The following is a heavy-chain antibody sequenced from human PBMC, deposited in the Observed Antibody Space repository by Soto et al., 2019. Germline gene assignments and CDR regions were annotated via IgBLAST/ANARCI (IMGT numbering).Heavy chain of an antibody. CDR1: GYTLTELS. CDR2: FDPEDGET. Sequence: ASVKVSCKASGYTLTELSIHWVRQAPGKGLEWMGGFDPEDGETIYAQKFQGRVTMTEDTSTDTAYMELSSLRSEDTAVYYCALSNCSGGSCPHWYFDLWGRGTLVTVSS. CDR3: ALSNCSGGSCPHWYFDL. J-gene: IGHJ2*01. D-gene: IGHD2-15*01. V-gene: IGHV1-24*01.